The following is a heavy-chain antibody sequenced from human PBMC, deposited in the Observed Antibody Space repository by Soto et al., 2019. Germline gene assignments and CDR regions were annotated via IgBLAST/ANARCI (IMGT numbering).Heavy chain of an antibody. CDR1: GFTFSGSA. V-gene: IGHV3-73*01. D-gene: IGHD2-2*01. Sequence: PGGSLRLSCAASGFTFSGSAMHWVRQASGKGLEWVGRIRSKANSYATAYAASVKGRFTISRDDSKNTAYLQMNSLKTEDTAVYYCTSTAKQDIVVVPAAPRAEYYYYGMDVWGQGTTVTVSS. J-gene: IGHJ6*02. CDR3: TSTAKQDIVVVPAAPRAEYYYYGMDV. CDR2: IRSKANSYAT.